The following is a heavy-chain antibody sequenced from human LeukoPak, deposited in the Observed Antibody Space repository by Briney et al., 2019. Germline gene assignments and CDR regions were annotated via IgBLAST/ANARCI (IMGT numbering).Heavy chain of an antibody. J-gene: IGHJ4*02. V-gene: IGHV3-48*01. D-gene: IGHD3-10*01. CDR3: ARAKPKNMVRGLIMRRESRYYFDY. CDR1: GFTFSSYS. Sequence: GGSLRLSCAASGFTFSSYSMNWVRQAPGKGLEWVSYISSSSSTIYYADSVKGRFTISRGNAKNSLYLQMNSLRAEDTAVYYCARAKPKNMVRGLIMRRESRYYFDYWGQGTLVTVSS. CDR2: ISSSSSTI.